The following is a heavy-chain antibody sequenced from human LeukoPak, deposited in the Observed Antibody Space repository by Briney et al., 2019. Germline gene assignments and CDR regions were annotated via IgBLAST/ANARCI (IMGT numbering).Heavy chain of an antibody. Sequence: PGGSLRLSCAVSGFTFSSYWMTWVRQAPGKGLEWVASIKEDGSEKYYVDSVKGRFTISRDNAKNSLYLQMNSLRVEDTAVYYCARDTSGLPFDYWGQGTLVTVS. CDR3: ARDTSGLPFDY. CDR2: IKEDGSEK. J-gene: IGHJ4*02. V-gene: IGHV3-7*05. CDR1: GFTFSSYW.